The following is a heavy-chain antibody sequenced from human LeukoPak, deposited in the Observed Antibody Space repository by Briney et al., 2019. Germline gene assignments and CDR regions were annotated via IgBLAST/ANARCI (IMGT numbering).Heavy chain of an antibody. CDR3: ARDRRRELLDY. J-gene: IGHJ4*02. Sequence: SETLSLTCTVSGGSISSGSYYWGWIRQPPGKGLEWIGSIYYSGSTYYNPSLKSRVTISVDTSKNQFSLKLSSVTAADTAVYYCARDRRRELLDYWGQGTLVTVSS. CDR1: GGSISSGSYY. V-gene: IGHV4-39*07. D-gene: IGHD1-26*01. CDR2: IYYSGST.